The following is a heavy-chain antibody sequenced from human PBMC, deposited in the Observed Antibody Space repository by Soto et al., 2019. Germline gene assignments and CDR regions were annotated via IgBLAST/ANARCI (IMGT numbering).Heavy chain of an antibody. CDR2: INANSGNV. Sequence: APVQVSCKASRNTSTSYHINWGRHATGDGLDGRGGINANSGNVGYARRFQGRVTMTRDTAIRTAYMEVSRLRSDDTAVYYCVGGRGSGSSYVLEYWGQGTLDTVAS. CDR3: VGGRGSGSSYVLEY. V-gene: IGHV1-8*01. D-gene: IGHD3-10*01. CDR1: RNTSTSYH. J-gene: IGHJ4*02.